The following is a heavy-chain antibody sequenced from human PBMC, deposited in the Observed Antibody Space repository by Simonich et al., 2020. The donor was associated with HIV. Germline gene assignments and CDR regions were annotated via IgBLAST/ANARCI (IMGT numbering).Heavy chain of an antibody. J-gene: IGHJ4*02. CDR1: GFTFSSYS. Sequence: VESGGGLVQPGGSLRLSCAASGFTFSSYSMNWVRQAPGKGPEWVSSISSSSGNIYYADSVKGRFTISRDNAKNSLYLQLNSLRAEDTAVYYCARATYYYDTSGYVTDYWGQGTLVTVSS. CDR2: ISSSSGNI. V-gene: IGHV3-21*01. D-gene: IGHD3-22*01. CDR3: ARATYYYDTSGYVTDY.